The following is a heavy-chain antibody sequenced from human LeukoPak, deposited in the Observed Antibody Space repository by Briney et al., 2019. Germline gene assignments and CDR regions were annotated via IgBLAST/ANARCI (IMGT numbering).Heavy chain of an antibody. D-gene: IGHD6-13*01. V-gene: IGHV1-18*01. CDR1: GYTLSRYG. CDR2: SSAYNENT. CDR3: ARDLGYSSSWYVVDY. J-gene: IGHJ4*02. Sequence: ASVKVSCKASGYTLSRYGISWVRQAPGQGLEWMGWSSAYNENTSSAPKVQGRVTMTTDTSTSTAYMELRSLRSDDTAVYYCARDLGYSSSWYVVDYWGQGTLVTVSS.